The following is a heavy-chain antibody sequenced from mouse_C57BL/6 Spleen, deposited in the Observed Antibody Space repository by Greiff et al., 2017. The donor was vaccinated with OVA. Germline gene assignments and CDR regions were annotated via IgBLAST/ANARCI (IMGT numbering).Heavy chain of an antibody. CDR3: KRWGGSRFDY. Sequence: HVQLPQSWAELVRPGASVTLSCKASGYTFTDYEMHWVKQTPVHGLEWIGAIYPETGGTAYNQKFKGKAILTADKSSSTAYMELRSLTSEDADVYYCKRWGGSRFDYWGQGTTLTVSS. CDR2: IYPETGGT. J-gene: IGHJ2*01. V-gene: IGHV1-15*01. D-gene: IGHD1-1*01. CDR1: GYTFTDYE.